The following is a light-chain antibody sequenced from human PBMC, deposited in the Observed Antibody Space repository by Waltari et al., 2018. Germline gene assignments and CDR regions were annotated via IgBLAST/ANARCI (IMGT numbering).Light chain of an antibody. Sequence: QSALTQPASVSGSPGESITISCSGNISDIRGYNYLSWYQHHPVKAPQLILYEVSHRPSGFSNRFSGSKSGNTASLTISGLQAEDEADYYCSSYSNSWVFGGGTKLTVL. CDR1: ISDIRGYNY. J-gene: IGLJ3*02. CDR2: EVS. CDR3: SSYSNSWV. V-gene: IGLV2-14*01.